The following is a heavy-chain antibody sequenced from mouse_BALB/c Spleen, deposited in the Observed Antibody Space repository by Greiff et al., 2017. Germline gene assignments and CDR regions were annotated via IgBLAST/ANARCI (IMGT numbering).Heavy chain of an antibody. CDR1: GYSITSGYY. D-gene: IGHD2-3*01. Sequence: EVKLQESGPGLVKPSQSLSLTCSVTGYSITSGYYWNWIRQFPGNKLEWMGYISYDGSNNYNPSLKNRISITRDTSKNQFFLKLNSVTTEDTATYYCASIYDGYYGGAMDYWGQGTSVTVSS. V-gene: IGHV3-6*02. J-gene: IGHJ4*01. CDR2: ISYDGSN. CDR3: ASIYDGYYGGAMDY.